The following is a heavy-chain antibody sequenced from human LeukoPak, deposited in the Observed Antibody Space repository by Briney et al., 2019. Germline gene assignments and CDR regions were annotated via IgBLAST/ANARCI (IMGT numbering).Heavy chain of an antibody. CDR1: GGSNSSGGYY. Sequence: SETLSLTCTVSGGSNSSGGYYWSWIRQHPGRGLEWIGYIYYTGSTYYNPSLKSRVTISVDTSKNQFSLKLSSVTAADTAVYYCARRDYDIWTGYYEGGYFDYWGQGTLVTVSS. CDR3: ARRDYDIWTGYYEGGYFDY. D-gene: IGHD3-9*01. CDR2: IYYTGST. V-gene: IGHV4-31*03. J-gene: IGHJ4*02.